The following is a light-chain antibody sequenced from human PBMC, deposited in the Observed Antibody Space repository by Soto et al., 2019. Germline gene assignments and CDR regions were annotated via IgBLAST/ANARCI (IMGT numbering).Light chain of an antibody. J-gene: IGKJ1*01. V-gene: IGKV3-11*01. Sequence: EIVLTQSPATLSLSPGERATLSCRASQSVSSYLAWYQQKPGQAPRLLIYDASNRATGIPARFSGSGSGTDFTRTSSSIEPEDFAVYYCQQRSNWPMFGQGTNVEIK. CDR1: QSVSSY. CDR3: QQRSNWPM. CDR2: DAS.